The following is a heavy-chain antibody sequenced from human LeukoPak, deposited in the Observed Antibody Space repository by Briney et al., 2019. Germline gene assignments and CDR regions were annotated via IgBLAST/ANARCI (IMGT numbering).Heavy chain of an antibody. D-gene: IGHD3-10*01. J-gene: IGHJ4*02. CDR2: MNPKSGGT. V-gene: IGHV1-2*02. Sequence: ASVKVSCKASGYTFTGYYVHWVRQAPGQGLEWMGWMNPKSGGTNYAQKFEARVTMNRDTSISTAYMELSSLRSEDTAVYYCARVYDSGSYSCPHWGQGTLVTVSP. CDR3: ARVYDSGSYSCPH. CDR1: GYTFTGYY.